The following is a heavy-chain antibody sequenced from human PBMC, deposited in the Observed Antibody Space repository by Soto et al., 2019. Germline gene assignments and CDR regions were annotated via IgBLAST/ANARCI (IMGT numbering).Heavy chain of an antibody. CDR3: AKDRSVAGTSYGMDV. Sequence: GGSLRLSCVVSGVTFRTYGIHWVRQAPGKGLEWVAVISYDGETKFYADSVKGRFTISRDNAKNSLYLQMNSLRAEDTALYYCAKDRSVAGTSYGMDVWGQGTTVTVSS. D-gene: IGHD6-19*01. CDR1: GVTFRTYG. CDR2: ISYDGETK. J-gene: IGHJ6*02. V-gene: IGHV3-30*18.